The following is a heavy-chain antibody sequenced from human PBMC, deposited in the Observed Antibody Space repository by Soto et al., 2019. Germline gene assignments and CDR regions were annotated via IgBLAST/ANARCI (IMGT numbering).Heavy chain of an antibody. V-gene: IGHV3-7*01. Sequence: EVQLVESGGGLVQPGGSLRLSCAASGYSISTYWMSWVRQAPGKGLEWVANVKQDGSEEYYVDSVKGRFTISRDNAKNPLYLQMNSLRAEDTAVYYCAALDTAMVKTAGYWGQGTLVTVSS. CDR3: AALDTAMVKTAGY. D-gene: IGHD5-18*01. CDR2: VKQDGSEE. CDR1: GYSISTYW. J-gene: IGHJ4*02.